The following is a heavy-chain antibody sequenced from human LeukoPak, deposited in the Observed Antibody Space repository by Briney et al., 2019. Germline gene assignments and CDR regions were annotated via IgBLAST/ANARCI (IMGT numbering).Heavy chain of an antibody. V-gene: IGHV1-2*02. CDR3: ARWMATVTTPDY. J-gene: IGHJ4*02. CDR1: GYTFNGFY. Sequence: ASVKVSCKASGYTFNGFYLHWVRQAPGQGLEWMGWLNPNSGGTNYAQKFQGRATMTRDTSISTAYMELSRLRSDDTAVYYCARWMATVTTPDYWGQGTLVTVSS. D-gene: IGHD4-11*01. CDR2: LNPNSGGT.